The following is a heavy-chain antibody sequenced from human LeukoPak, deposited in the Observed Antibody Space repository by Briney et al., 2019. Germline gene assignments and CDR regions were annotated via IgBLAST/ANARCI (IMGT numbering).Heavy chain of an antibody. V-gene: IGHV5-51*01. CDR2: IYPGDSDT. CDR1: GYSFTNYW. Sequence: GESLKISCKGSGYSFTNYWIGWVRQMPGKGLEWTGLIYPGDSDTKYSPSFQGQVTISADKFISTAYLQWSSLKASDTAMYYCARRHYDRSAFDIWGQGTMVTVSS. D-gene: IGHD3-22*01. CDR3: ARRHYDRSAFDI. J-gene: IGHJ3*02.